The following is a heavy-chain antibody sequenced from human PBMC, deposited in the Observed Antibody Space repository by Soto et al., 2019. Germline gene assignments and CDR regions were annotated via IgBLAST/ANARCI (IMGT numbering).Heavy chain of an antibody. J-gene: IGHJ4*02. D-gene: IGHD2-2*02. CDR1: GGSISSYY. CDR2: IYYTGST. V-gene: IGHV4-59*01. CDR3: ATSSGNAWYTY. Sequence: PSETLSLTCTVSGGSISSYYWSWIRQPPEKGLEWIGYIYYTGSTNYNPSLKSRVTISVDTSKNQFTLKLSSVTAEDTAVYYCATSSGNAWYTYWGQGTPVTVSS.